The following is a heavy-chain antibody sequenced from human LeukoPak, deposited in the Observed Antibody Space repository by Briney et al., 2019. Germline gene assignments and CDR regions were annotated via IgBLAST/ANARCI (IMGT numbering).Heavy chain of an antibody. CDR2: IIPIFATT. V-gene: IGHV1-69*13. CDR3: ARQLERRYYYYMDV. J-gene: IGHJ6*03. Sequence: GASVKVSCKASGGTFSSYAISWVRQAPGQGLEWMGGIIPIFATTNYAQKFQGRVTITADESTSTAYMELSSLRSEDTAVYYCARQLERRYYYYMDVWGKGTTVTVSS. D-gene: IGHD1-1*01. CDR1: GGTFSSYA.